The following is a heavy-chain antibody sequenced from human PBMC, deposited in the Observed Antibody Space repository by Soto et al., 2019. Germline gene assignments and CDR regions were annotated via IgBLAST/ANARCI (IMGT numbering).Heavy chain of an antibody. CDR1: GFTFSRYG. CDR3: ARAGHDSSCYYYGGLDY. CDR2: IWTDGSYE. Sequence: QVQLVESGGGVAQPGGSLRLSCAASGFTFSRYGMHWVRQAPGKGLEWVAVIWTDGSYEYYADSVMGRFTISRDNSKNTLYLQMNSLRAEDTAVYYCARAGHDSSCYYYGGLDYWGPGTLVTVSS. J-gene: IGHJ4*02. V-gene: IGHV3-33*01. D-gene: IGHD3-22*01.